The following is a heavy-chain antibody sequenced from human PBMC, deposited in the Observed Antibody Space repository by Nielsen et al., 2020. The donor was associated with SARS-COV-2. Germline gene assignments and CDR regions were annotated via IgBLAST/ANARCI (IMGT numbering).Heavy chain of an antibody. CDR1: GFTFSSYE. Sequence: GGSLRLSCAASGFTFSSYEMNWVRQAPGKGLEWVSYISSSGSTIYYADSVKGRFTISRDNAKNTLYLQMNSLRAEDTAVYYCARVRSYCSGGSCNWFDPWGQGTLVTVSS. D-gene: IGHD2-15*01. J-gene: IGHJ5*02. V-gene: IGHV3-48*03. CDR3: ARVRSYCSGGSCNWFDP. CDR2: ISSSGSTI.